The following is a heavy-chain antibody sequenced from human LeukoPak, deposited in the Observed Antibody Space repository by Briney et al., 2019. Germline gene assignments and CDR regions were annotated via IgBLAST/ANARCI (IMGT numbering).Heavy chain of an antibody. CDR1: GFTFDDYA. V-gene: IGHV3-9*01. Sequence: PGRSLRLSCAASGFTFDDYAMHWVRQAPGKGLEWVSGISWNSGSIGYADSVKGRFTISRDNAKNSLYLQMNSLRAEDTALYYCAKGYYYDSSGYYYGAFDIWGQGTMVIVSS. CDR3: AKGYYYDSSGYYYGAFDI. CDR2: ISWNSGSI. J-gene: IGHJ3*02. D-gene: IGHD3-22*01.